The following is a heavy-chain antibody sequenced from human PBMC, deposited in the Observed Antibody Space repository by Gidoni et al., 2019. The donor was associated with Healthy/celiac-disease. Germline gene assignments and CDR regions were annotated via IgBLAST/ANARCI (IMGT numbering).Heavy chain of an antibody. Sequence: QVQLVESGGGVVQPGRSLRLSCAASGFTFSSYAMHWVRQAPGKGLEWVAVISYDGSNKYYADSVKGRFTISRDNSKNTLYLQMNSLRAEDTAVYYCARAWTTVTSLGYYGMDVWGQGTTVTVSS. CDR3: ARAWTTVTSLGYYGMDV. CDR2: ISYDGSNK. D-gene: IGHD4-17*01. CDR1: GFTFSSYA. V-gene: IGHV3-30*04. J-gene: IGHJ6*02.